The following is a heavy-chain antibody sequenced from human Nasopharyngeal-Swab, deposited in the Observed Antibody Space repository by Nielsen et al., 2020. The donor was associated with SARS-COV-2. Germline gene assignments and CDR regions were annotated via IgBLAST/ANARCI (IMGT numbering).Heavy chain of an antibody. CDR2: ISHNSGT. CDR3: AKEGATGWFDP. J-gene: IGHJ5*02. V-gene: IGHV4-59*11. CDR1: GVSITSQY. Sequence: SETLSLTCTVSGVSITSQYWSWIRQPPGKGLEWIGYISHNSGTSYSPSLKSRVTTFMDTSKNQFSLRLTSVTAADTAVYYCAKEGATGWFDPCGQGTLVTVSS.